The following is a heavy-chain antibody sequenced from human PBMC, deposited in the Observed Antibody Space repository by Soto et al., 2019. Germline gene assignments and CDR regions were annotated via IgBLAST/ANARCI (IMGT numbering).Heavy chain of an antibody. CDR2: IYHSGST. V-gene: IGHV4-4*02. CDR1: GDSISSVNW. D-gene: IGHD2-8*01. CDR3: ATFSGFFTISPFDA. J-gene: IGHJ5*02. Sequence: SGTLSLTCGVSGDSISSVNWWTWVRQSPGKGLEWIGEIYHSGSTNYNPSLKSRVTMSVDKSKNQFSLHLTSVTAADTAIYYCATFSGFFTISPFDAWGQGILVTVSS.